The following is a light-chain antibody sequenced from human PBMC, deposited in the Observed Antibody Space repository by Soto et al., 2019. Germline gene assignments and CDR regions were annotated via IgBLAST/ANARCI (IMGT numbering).Light chain of an antibody. CDR1: SGDIGGYNY. J-gene: IGLJ2*01. CDR3: SSYASSSTLA. V-gene: IGLV2-14*03. Sequence: QSVLTQPASVSGSPGQSITISCTGTSGDIGGYNYVSWYQQHPGKAPKLMIFDVTTRPSGISSRFSGSKSGNTASLTISGLQAEDEADYYCSSYASSSTLAFGGGTKVTVL. CDR2: DVT.